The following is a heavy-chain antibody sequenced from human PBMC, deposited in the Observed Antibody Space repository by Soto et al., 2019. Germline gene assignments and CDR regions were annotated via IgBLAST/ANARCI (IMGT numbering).Heavy chain of an antibody. J-gene: IGHJ4*02. D-gene: IGHD1-20*01. CDR2: VHESGST. CDR3: ARGTRALITSFFDY. Sequence: TLSLTCSVSGDAISNYYWSWIRQTPGRGLEWIGCVHESGSTDYNPSLRGRVIISLHTSKSQFSLSLRSATAADTATYYCARGTRALITSFFDYWGQGTLVTVSS. CDR1: GDAISNYY. V-gene: IGHV4-59*03.